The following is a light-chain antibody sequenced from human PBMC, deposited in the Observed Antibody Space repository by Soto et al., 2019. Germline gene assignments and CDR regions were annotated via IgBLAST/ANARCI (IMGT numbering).Light chain of an antibody. CDR2: DSS. CDR3: QHRSNWPRT. V-gene: IGKV3-11*01. CDR1: QSVSTY. Sequence: EIVLTQSPATLSLSPGERATLSCRASQSVSTYLACYQQKPGQAPRILIYDSSNRATGIPARFSGSGSGTDFTLTISSLEPEDYAVYYCQHRSNWPRTFGQGTKLEIK. J-gene: IGKJ2*01.